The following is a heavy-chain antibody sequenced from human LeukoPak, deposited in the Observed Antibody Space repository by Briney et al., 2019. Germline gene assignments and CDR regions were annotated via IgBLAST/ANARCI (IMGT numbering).Heavy chain of an antibody. CDR1: GFSISNSV. CDR2: SGAAT. V-gene: IGHV3-23*01. CDR3: AKARGPREGVIAAIYYSGMDV. J-gene: IGHJ6*02. D-gene: IGHD2-15*01. Sequence: PGGSLRLSCGASGFSISNSVVSWVRQAPGKGLEWVSGSGAATYYADSVKGRFTVFRDDSKNTLDLQMNSLRVEDTAVYYCAKARGPREGVIAAIYYSGMDVWGQGTTVTVSS.